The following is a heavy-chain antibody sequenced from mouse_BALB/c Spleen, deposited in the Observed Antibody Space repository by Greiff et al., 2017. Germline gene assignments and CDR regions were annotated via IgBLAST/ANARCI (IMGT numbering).Heavy chain of an antibody. CDR3: ARDRGYFDY. J-gene: IGHJ2*01. V-gene: IGHV2-9*02. D-gene: IGHD1-1*02. CDR2: IWAGGST. Sequence: VQGVESGPGLVAPSQSLSITCTVSGFSLTSYGVHWVRQPPGKGLEWLGVIWAGGSTNYNSALMSRLSISKDNSKSQVFLKMNSLQTDDTAMYYCARDRGYFDYWGQGTTRTVSS. CDR1: GFSLTSYG.